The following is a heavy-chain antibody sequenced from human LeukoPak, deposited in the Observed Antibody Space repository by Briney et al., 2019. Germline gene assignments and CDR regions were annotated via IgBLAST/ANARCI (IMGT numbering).Heavy chain of an antibody. D-gene: IGHD3-10*01. J-gene: IGHJ5*02. V-gene: IGHV4-59*08. CDR1: GGSISSHY. Sequence: SETLSLTCTVSGGSISSHYWSWIRQPPGTGLEWIGYFSDSGSTIYNPSLKSRVTILGDTSKNQFSLKLSSVTAADTAVYYCARHATGSYSVPWLDPWGQGTLVTVSS. CDR3: ARHATGSYSVPWLDP. CDR2: FSDSGST.